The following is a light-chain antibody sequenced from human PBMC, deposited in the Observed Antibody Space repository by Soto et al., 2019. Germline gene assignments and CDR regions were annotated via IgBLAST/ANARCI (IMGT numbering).Light chain of an antibody. CDR1: ENIRNY. Sequence: DIQMTQSPSSLSASVGDRVTISCRSSENIRNYLIWYRQKPGKDPELLMYVGSTLESGVPSRFSGSGLVTDFTLTIKSLRPDDFGVYYCQQSYIVPYTFGRGTSLDI. CDR2: VGS. V-gene: IGKV1-39*01. J-gene: IGKJ2*01. CDR3: QQSYIVPYT.